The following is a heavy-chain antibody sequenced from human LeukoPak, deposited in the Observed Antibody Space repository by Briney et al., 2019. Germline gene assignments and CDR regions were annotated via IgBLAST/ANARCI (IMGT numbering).Heavy chain of an antibody. V-gene: IGHV4-59*08. J-gene: IGHJ3*02. CDR3: ARAHSSWYLGDAFDI. CDR1: GGSFSGYY. D-gene: IGHD6-13*01. Sequence: SETLSLTCAVYGGSFSGYYWSWIRQPPGKGLEWIGYIYYSGSTNYNPSLKSRVTISVDTSKNQFSLKLSSVTAADTAVYYCARAHSSWYLGDAFDIWGQGTMVTVSS. CDR2: IYYSGST.